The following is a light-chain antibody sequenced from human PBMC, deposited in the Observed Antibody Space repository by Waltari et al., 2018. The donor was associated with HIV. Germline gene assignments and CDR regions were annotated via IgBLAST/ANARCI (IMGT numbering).Light chain of an antibody. Sequence: QSVLTQPHSASGTPGQRVIISCSGSNSNVGSDVVTWYQQLPGPPPKLLIYGDNGRPSGVPDRFSGSKSGASAFLAISDLQSEYEAEYYCAAWDARLNEYLFGTGTKVTVL. CDR1: NSNVGSDV. V-gene: IGLV1-44*01. CDR3: AAWDARLNEYL. J-gene: IGLJ1*01. CDR2: GDN.